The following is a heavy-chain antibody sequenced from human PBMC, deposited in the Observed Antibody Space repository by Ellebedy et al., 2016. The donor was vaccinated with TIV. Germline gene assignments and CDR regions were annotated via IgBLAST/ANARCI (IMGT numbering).Heavy chain of an antibody. J-gene: IGHJ3*02. D-gene: IGHD6-19*01. CDR2: ISWNSGSI. CDR1: GFTFDDYA. Sequence: GGSLRLSXAASGFTFDDYAMHWVRQAPGKGLEWVSGISWNSGSIGYADSVKGRFTISRDNAKNSLYLQMNSLRAEDTALYYCAREGSGWYFDAFDIWGQGTMVTVSS. V-gene: IGHV3-9*01. CDR3: AREGSGWYFDAFDI.